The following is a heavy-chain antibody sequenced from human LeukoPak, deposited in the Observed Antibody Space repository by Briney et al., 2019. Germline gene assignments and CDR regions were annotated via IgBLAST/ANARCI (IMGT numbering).Heavy chain of an antibody. J-gene: IGHJ4*02. V-gene: IGHV4-39*01. CDR3: ARQVAGKFDY. CDR1: SGSISSSSYS. CDR2: IYYSGST. Sequence: SETLSLTCAVSSGSISSSSYSWGWIRQPPGKGLEWIVSIYYSGSTYYNPSLKSRVTISVDTSKNQFSLKLSSVTAADTAVYYCARQVAGKFDYWGQGTLVTVSS. D-gene: IGHD6-19*01.